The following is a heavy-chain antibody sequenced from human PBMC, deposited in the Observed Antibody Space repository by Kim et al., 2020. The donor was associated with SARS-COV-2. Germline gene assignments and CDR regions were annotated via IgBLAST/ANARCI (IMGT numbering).Heavy chain of an antibody. CDR2: IWYDGSNK. CDR3: AKSLLQPPALDY. J-gene: IGHJ4*02. D-gene: IGHD3-10*01. Sequence: GGSLRLSCAASGFTFSSYGMHWVRQAPGKGLEWVAVIWYDGSNKYYADSVKGRFTISRDNSKNTLYLQMNSLRAEDTAVYYCAKSLLQPPALDYWGQGTLVTVSS. V-gene: IGHV3-33*06. CDR1: GFTFSSYG.